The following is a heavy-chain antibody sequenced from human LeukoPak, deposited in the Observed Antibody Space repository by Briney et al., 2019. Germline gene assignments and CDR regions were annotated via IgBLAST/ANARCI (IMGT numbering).Heavy chain of an antibody. Sequence: GGSLRLSCAASGFTFSSYAMSWVRQAPGKGLEWVSAISGSGGSTYYADSVRGRFSISRDNSKNTLYLQMNSLRAEDTAVYYCAKPEDAAGPYFDYWGQGTLVTVSS. CDR2: ISGSGGST. V-gene: IGHV3-23*01. D-gene: IGHD6-13*01. J-gene: IGHJ4*02. CDR3: AKPEDAAGPYFDY. CDR1: GFTFSSYA.